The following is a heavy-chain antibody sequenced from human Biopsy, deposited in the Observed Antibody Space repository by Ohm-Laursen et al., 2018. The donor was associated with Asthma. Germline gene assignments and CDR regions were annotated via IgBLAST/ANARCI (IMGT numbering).Heavy chain of an antibody. CDR2: INPFGGSS. J-gene: IGHJ6*04. CDR1: GYTFTSYY. V-gene: IGHV1-46*01. Sequence: SVKVSCKASGYTFTSYYMHWVRQAPGHGIEWMGMINPFGGSSNFAQKFQGRLTMTRDTSTRTVYMELSSLRSEDTAVYYCAREATSGEVPFGYFYALDVWGEGTTVTVSS. D-gene: IGHD2-2*01. CDR3: AREATSGEVPFGYFYALDV.